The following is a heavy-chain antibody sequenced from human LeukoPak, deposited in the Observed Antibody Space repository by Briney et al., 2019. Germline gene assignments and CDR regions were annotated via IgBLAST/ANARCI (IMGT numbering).Heavy chain of an antibody. V-gene: IGHV1-18*04. Sequence: ASVTVSCKASGYTFRNFGMNWVRQAPGQGPEWLGCISPYTGNGRYVEKFQGRLTFTTDASTATVYMEVRGLSLDDTAMYFCAKVKTSGQVALHVRGQVTKLTVTS. D-gene: IGHD2-15*01. CDR1: GYTFRNFG. J-gene: IGHJ3*01. CDR3: AKVKTSGQVALHV. CDR2: ISPYTGNG.